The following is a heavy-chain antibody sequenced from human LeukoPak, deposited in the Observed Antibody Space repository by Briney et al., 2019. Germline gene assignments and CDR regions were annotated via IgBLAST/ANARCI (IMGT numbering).Heavy chain of an antibody. CDR3: ARVIVAGYFDY. D-gene: IGHD3-16*02. Sequence: ASVKVSCKASGGTFSSYAISWVRQAPGQGLEWMGWISAYNGNTNYAQKLQGRVTMTTDTSTSTAYMELRSLRSDDTAVYYCARVIVAGYFDYWGQGTLVTVSS. V-gene: IGHV1-18*01. CDR2: ISAYNGNT. CDR1: GGTFSSYA. J-gene: IGHJ4*02.